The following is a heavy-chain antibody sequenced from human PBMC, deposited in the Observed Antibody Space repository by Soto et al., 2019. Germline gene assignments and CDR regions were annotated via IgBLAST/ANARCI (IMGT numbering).Heavy chain of an antibody. Sequence: QVQLVQSGAGVKKPGSSVKVSCKASGGTFSSYAISWVRQAPGQGLEWMGGIIPIFGTANYAQKFQGRVTITADESTSTAYMELSSLRSEDTAVYYCARDTVITMVRGVARSGFDPWGQGTLVTVSS. V-gene: IGHV1-69*01. CDR1: GGTFSSYA. CDR3: ARDTVITMVRGVARSGFDP. D-gene: IGHD3-10*01. CDR2: IIPIFGTA. J-gene: IGHJ5*02.